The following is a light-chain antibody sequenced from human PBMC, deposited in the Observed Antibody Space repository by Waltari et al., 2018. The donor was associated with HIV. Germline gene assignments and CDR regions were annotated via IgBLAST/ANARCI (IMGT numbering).Light chain of an antibody. J-gene: IGLJ3*02. V-gene: IGLV1-51*02. CDR3: GTWDSSLSVWV. CDR2: ENN. Sequence: QSVLTQPPSVSAAPGQKVTISSSGSSSHLGTNYVSWYQQLPGTAPKLLIYENNKRPSGIPDRFSGSKSGTSATLGITGLQTGDEADYYCGTWDSSLSVWVFGGGTKLTVL. CDR1: SSHLGTNY.